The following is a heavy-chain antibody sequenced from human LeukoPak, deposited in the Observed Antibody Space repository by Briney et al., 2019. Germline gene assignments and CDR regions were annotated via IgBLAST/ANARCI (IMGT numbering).Heavy chain of an antibody. V-gene: IGHV3-23*01. J-gene: IGHJ6*04. Sequence: PGGSLRLSCAASGYTFSRYGMNWVRQAPGKGLEWVSIISGSGSSTDYVDSVKGRFTISRDNAKNSLYLQMNSLRAEDTAVYYCAELGITMIGGVWGKGTTVAISS. CDR2: ISGSGSST. D-gene: IGHD3-10*02. CDR1: GYTFSRYG. CDR3: AELGITMIGGV.